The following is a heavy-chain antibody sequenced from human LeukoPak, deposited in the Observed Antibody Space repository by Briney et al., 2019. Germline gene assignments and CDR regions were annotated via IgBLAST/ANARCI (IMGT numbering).Heavy chain of an antibody. CDR2: IHSTGHT. J-gene: IGHJ5*02. V-gene: IGHV3-53*01. CDR1: GFTVSANY. Sequence: PGGSLRLSCAASGFTVSANYMNWVRQAPGKGLEWVSIIHSTGHTFYADSVKGRFTVSRGISSNTLYLQVNSLRAEDTALYYCVRGRRYFDPWGQGTLVTVAS. D-gene: IGHD2-15*01. CDR3: VRGRRYFDP.